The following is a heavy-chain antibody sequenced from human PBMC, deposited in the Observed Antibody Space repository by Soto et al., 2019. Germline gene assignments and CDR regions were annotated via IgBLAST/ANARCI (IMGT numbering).Heavy chain of an antibody. CDR3: AKGDCGGDCYSFEDFDI. D-gene: IGHD2-21*02. V-gene: IGHV3-30*18. J-gene: IGHJ3*02. Sequence: QVQLVESGGGVVQPGRSLRLSCAASGFTFSSYGMHWVRQAPGKGLEWVAVISYDGSNKYYADSVKGRITISSDNSKNALYLQMNSLRAEATAVYYCAKGDCGGDCYSFEDFDIWGQGTMVTVSS. CDR1: GFTFSSYG. CDR2: ISYDGSNK.